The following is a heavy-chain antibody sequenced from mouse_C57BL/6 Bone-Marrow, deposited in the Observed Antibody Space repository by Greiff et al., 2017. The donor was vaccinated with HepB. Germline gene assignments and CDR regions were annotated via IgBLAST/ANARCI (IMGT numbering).Heavy chain of an antibody. CDR3: ARSYGSSFFDY. D-gene: IGHD1-1*01. CDR2: IDPSDSYT. V-gene: IGHV1-69*01. Sequence: VQLQQPGAELVMPGASVKLSCKASGYTFTSYWMHWVKQRPGQGLEWIGEIDPSDSYTNYNQKFKGKSTLTVDKSSSTAYMQLSSLTSEDSAVSYCARSYGSSFFDYWGQGTTLTVSS. CDR1: GYTFTSYW. J-gene: IGHJ2*01.